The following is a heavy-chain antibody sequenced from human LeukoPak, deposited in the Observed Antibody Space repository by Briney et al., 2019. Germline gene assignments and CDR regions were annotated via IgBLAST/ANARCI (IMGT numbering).Heavy chain of an antibody. CDR3: ARARADYDILTGYYVSHWFDP. V-gene: IGHV4-59*12. J-gene: IGHJ5*02. Sequence: SETLSLTCTVSGSSISSYYWSWLRQPPGKGLEWIGYIYYSGSTNYNPSLKSRVTISVDMSKNQLSLKLSSVTAADTAVYYCARARADYDILTGYYVSHWFDPWGQGTLVTVSS. CDR1: GSSISSYY. D-gene: IGHD3-9*01. CDR2: IYYSGST.